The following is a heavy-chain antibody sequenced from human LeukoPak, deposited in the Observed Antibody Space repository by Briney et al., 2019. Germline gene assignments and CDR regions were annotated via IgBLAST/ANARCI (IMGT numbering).Heavy chain of an antibody. CDR1: GFTFSSYS. J-gene: IGHJ3*02. Sequence: GGSLRLSCAASGFTFSSYSMNWVRQAPGKGLEWVSSISSSSSYIYYADSVKGRFTISRDNAKNSLYLQMNSLRAEDTAVYYCARGKYSSSWFMGYAFDIWGQGTMVTVSS. CDR2: ISSSSSYI. V-gene: IGHV3-21*01. D-gene: IGHD6-13*01. CDR3: ARGKYSSSWFMGYAFDI.